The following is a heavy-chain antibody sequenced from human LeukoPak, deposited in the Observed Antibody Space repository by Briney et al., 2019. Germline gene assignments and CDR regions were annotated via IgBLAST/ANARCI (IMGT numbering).Heavy chain of an antibody. J-gene: IGHJ5*02. Sequence: QPGGSLRLSCAASGFTFSSYAMAWVRQAPGKGPEWVSGITGSGGGTYYADSVKGRFTISRDKSKNTLYLQMNSLRADDTAVYYCARVSSARLSPFGHWGQGTLVTVSS. CDR3: ARVSSARLSPFGH. CDR1: GFTFSSYA. CDR2: ITGSGGGT. V-gene: IGHV3-23*01. D-gene: IGHD6-6*01.